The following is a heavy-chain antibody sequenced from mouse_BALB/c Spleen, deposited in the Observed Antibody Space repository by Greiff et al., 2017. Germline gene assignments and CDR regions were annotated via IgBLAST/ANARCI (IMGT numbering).Heavy chain of an antibody. V-gene: IGHV5-6*01. CDR3: ASSYGSSSYWYFDV. CDR1: GFTFSSYA. D-gene: IGHD1-1*01. Sequence: EVQGVESGGGLVKPGGSLKLSCAASGFTFSSYAMSWVRQTPEKRLEWVASISSGGSYTYYPDSVKGRFTISRDNAKNTLYLQMSSLKSEDTAMYYCASSYGSSSYWYFDVWGAGTTVTVSS. CDR2: ISSGGSYT. J-gene: IGHJ1*01.